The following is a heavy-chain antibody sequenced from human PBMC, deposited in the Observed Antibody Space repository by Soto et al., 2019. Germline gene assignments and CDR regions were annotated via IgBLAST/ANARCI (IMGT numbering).Heavy chain of an antibody. CDR1: GYTFTGYY. Sequence: ASVKVSCKASGYTFTGYYMHWVRQAPGQGLEWMGWINPNSGGTNYAQKFQGWVTMTRDTSISQSYMELSRRRSDDTAVYYCARAQVRYCSGGSCHRGEYYMDVWGKGTTVTVSS. J-gene: IGHJ6*03. D-gene: IGHD2-15*01. CDR3: ARAQVRYCSGGSCHRGEYYMDV. CDR2: INPNSGGT. V-gene: IGHV1-2*04.